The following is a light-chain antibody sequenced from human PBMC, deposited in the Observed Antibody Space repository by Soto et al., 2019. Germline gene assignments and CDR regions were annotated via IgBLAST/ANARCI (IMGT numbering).Light chain of an antibody. CDR1: SSDVGGYNY. CDR3: TSYTGSSTHV. V-gene: IGLV2-14*01. Sequence: QSVLTQPASVSGSPGQSITISCTGTSSDVGGYNYVSWYHQHPGKAPKLMIYDVSNRPSGVSNRFSGSKSGNTASLTISGLQAEDEADYYCTSYTGSSTHVFGTGTKLTVL. J-gene: IGLJ1*01. CDR2: DVS.